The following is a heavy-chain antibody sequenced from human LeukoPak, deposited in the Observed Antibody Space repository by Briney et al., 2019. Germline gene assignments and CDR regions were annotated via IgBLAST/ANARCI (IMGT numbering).Heavy chain of an antibody. D-gene: IGHD2-15*01. CDR1: GGSISSSRYY. J-gene: IGHJ3*02. CDR3: ARRLDIVVVVAATPNDAFDI. Sequence: SETLSPTCTVSGGSISSSRYYWGWIRQPPGKGLEWIGSVYYSGSTYYNPSLKSRVTISVDTSKNQCSLKLSSVTAADTAVYYCARRLDIVVVVAATPNDAFDIWGQGTMVTVSS. V-gene: IGHV4-39*01. CDR2: VYYSGST.